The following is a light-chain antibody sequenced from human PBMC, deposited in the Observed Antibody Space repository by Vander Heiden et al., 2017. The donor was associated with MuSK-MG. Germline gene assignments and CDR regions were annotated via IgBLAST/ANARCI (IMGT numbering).Light chain of an antibody. Sequence: DIQMTQSPSSLSASVGDRVTITCRASQSISSYLNWYQQKPGKAPKLLIYAASSLQSGVPSRFSGSGSGTDFTLTISMLQPEEFTTYYCQEREGTPITFGGGTKVEIK. V-gene: IGKV1-39*01. CDR2: AAS. CDR3: QEREGTPIT. J-gene: IGKJ4*01. CDR1: QSISSY.